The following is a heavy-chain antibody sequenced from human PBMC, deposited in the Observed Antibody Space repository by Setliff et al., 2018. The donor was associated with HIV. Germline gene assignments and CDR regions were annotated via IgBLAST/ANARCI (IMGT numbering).Heavy chain of an antibody. V-gene: IGHV4-61*09. D-gene: IGHD3-16*01. CDR2: IYASGSA. Sequence: CSWIRQPAGRGLEWLGHIYASGSANLHPFFRSRVTISDDTSKNQFSLTLASVTVADTAVYYCARDRFGVPGDSWGQGMLVTVS. J-gene: IGHJ4*02. CDR3: ARDRFGVPGDS.